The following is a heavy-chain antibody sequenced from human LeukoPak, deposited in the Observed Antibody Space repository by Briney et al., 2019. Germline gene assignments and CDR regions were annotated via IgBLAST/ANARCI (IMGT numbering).Heavy chain of an antibody. V-gene: IGHV4-39*01. CDR1: GGSISTTNYY. CDR3: ARHSGLRSPFDP. Sequence: SETLSLTCTVSGGSISTTNYYWGWIRQPPGRDLEWIGSIYSSGNTYYDPSLESRVTISVDTSKNQLSLKLTSATAADTSVYYCARHSGLRSPFDPWGQGTLVTVSS. CDR2: IYSSGNT. D-gene: IGHD3-3*01. J-gene: IGHJ5*02.